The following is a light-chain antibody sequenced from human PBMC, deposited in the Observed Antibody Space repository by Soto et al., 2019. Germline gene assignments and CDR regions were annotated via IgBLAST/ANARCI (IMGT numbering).Light chain of an antibody. CDR2: AAS. CDR1: QGISSF. V-gene: IGKV1-9*01. CDR3: QQLNNYPYT. J-gene: IGKJ2*01. Sequence: DIQLTQSPSFLSASVGDRVTITCRASQGISSFFAWYQQKPGKAPKLLIYAASTLQSGVPSRFSGSGSGTEFTLTISSLQPVDFATYYCQQLNNYPYTFGQGTKLEIK.